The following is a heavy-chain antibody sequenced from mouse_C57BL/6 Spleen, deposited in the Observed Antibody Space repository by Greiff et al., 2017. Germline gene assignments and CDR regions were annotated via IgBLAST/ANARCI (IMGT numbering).Heavy chain of an antibody. CDR3: AMYGNYSYAMDY. CDR2: IWSGGST. CDR1: GFSLTSYG. J-gene: IGHJ4*01. Sequence: VQGVESGPGLVQPSQSLSITCTVSGFSLTSYGVHWVRQSPGKGLEWLGVIWSGGSTDYNAAFISRLSISKDNSKSQVFFKMNSLQADDTAIYYCAMYGNYSYAMDYWGQGTSVTVSS. V-gene: IGHV2-2*01. D-gene: IGHD2-10*02.